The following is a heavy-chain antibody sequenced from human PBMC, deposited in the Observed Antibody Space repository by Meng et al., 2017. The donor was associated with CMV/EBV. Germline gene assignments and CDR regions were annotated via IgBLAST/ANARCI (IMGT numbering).Heavy chain of an antibody. V-gene: IGHV3-7*01. CDR2: IKQDGSEK. Sequence: GESLKISCAASGFTFSSYWMSWVRQAPGKGLEWVANIKQDGSEKYYVDSVKGRFTISRDNAKNSLYLQMNSLRAEDTAVYYCARDCSSTSCSPALDYWGQGTLVTVSS. CDR3: ARDCSSTSCSPALDY. D-gene: IGHD2-2*01. CDR1: GFTFSSYW. J-gene: IGHJ4*02.